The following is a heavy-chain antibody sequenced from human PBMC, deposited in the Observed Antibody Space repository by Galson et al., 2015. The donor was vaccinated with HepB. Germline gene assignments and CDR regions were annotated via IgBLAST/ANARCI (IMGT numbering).Heavy chain of an antibody. Sequence: SLRLSCAASGFSPSSYSMHWVRQAPGKGLEWVAVIWYDGSNKYYADSVKGRFTISRDNSRNTLYLQMNSMRADDTAVYYCARPRDYGAGGDFGFAYWGQGTLVTVSS. J-gene: IGHJ4*02. CDR2: IWYDGSNK. CDR3: ARPRDYGAGGDFGFAY. D-gene: IGHD4-17*01. CDR1: GFSPSSYS. V-gene: IGHV3-33*01.